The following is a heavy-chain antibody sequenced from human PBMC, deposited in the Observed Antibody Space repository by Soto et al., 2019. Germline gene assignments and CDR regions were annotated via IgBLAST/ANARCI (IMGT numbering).Heavy chain of an antibody. D-gene: IGHD3-22*01. CDR3: ARDGSSGYYYGY. Sequence: GASVKVSCKASGYTFTGYAMHWVRQAPGQRLEWMGWINAGNGNTKYSQKFQGRVTITRDTSASTAYMELRSLRSDDAAVYYCARDGSSGYYYGYWGQGTLVTVSS. CDR1: GYTFTGYA. V-gene: IGHV1-3*01. CDR2: INAGNGNT. J-gene: IGHJ4*02.